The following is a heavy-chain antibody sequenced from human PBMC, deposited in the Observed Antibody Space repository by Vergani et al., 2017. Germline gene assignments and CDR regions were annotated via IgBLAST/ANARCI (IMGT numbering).Heavy chain of an antibody. CDR1: GFTFSSYS. CDR2: ISSSSSYI. V-gene: IGHV3-21*01. CDR3: ARGTIAAAGANDY. D-gene: IGHD6-13*01. J-gene: IGHJ4*02. Sequence: EVQLVESGGGLVKPGGSLRLSCAASGFTFSSYSMNWVRQAPGKGLEWVSSISSSSSYIYYADSVKGRFTSSRDNAKNSLYLQMNSLRAEDTAVYYCARGTIAAAGANDYWGQGTLVTVSS.